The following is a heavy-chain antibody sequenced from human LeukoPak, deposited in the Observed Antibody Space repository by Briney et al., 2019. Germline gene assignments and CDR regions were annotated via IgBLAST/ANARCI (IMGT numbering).Heavy chain of an antibody. V-gene: IGHV1-18*01. CDR2: ISAYNGNT. D-gene: IGHD2-2*01. Sequence: ASVKVSCKASGYTFTSYGISWVRQAPGQGLEWMGWISAYNGNTNYAQKLQGRVTMTTDTSTSTAYMELRSLKSDDTAVYYCASVYCSSTSCPRADYYYGMDVWGQGTTVTVSS. J-gene: IGHJ6*02. CDR1: GYTFTSYG. CDR3: ASVYCSSTSCPRADYYYGMDV.